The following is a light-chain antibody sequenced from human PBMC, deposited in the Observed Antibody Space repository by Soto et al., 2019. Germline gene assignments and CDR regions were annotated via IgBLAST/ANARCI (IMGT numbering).Light chain of an antibody. J-gene: IGKJ4*01. V-gene: IGKV1-5*03. Sequence: DIQMTQSPSTLSASVGDRVTITCRASQSISTWLAWYQQKPGKAPKLLIYKASSLEGGVPSRFSGSGSGTEFNTPISGLKLEDLEIYTCKNINPSPLTFGEGPRWIS. CDR2: KAS. CDR3: KNINPSPLT. CDR1: QSISTW.